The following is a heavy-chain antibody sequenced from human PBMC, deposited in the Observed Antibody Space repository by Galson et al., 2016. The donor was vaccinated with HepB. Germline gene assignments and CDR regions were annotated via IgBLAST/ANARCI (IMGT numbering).Heavy chain of an antibody. CDR3: AKVGDTATIDY. V-gene: IGHV3-72*01. J-gene: IGHJ4*02. Sequence: SLRLSCAVSGFSFSDHYVDWVRQVPGKGLQWVGRIRNKARRYSTEYAASVRGRFTISRDDSKSSLYLQMNSLKTEDTAMYYCAKVGDTATIDYWGQGILVTVSS. CDR1: GFSFSDHY. D-gene: IGHD5-18*01. CDR2: IRNKARRYST.